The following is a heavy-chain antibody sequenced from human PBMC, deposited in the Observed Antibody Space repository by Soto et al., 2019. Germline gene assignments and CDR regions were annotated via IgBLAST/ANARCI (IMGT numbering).Heavy chain of an antibody. CDR2: ISSSSNK. V-gene: IGHV3-48*01. CDR3: AKDTRFLEWSTMGY. D-gene: IGHD3-3*01. Sequence: GGSLRLSCAASGFTFSSYSMNWVRQAPGKGLEWVSYISSSSNKYYADSVKGRFTISRDNSKNTLYLQMNSLRAEDTAVYYCAKDTRFLEWSTMGYWGQGTLVTVSS. J-gene: IGHJ4*02. CDR1: GFTFSSYS.